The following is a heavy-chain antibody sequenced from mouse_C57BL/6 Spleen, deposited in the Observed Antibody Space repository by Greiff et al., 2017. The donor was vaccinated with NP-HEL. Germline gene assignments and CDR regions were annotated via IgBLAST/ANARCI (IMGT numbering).Heavy chain of an antibody. J-gene: IGHJ4*01. D-gene: IGHD2-12*01. CDR1: GYTFTSYW. V-gene: IGHV1-69*01. CDR3: ARSRGYSATDY. Sequence: VQLQQPGAELVMPGASVKLSCKASGYTFTSYWMHWVKQRPGQGLEWIGEIDPSDSYTNYNQKFKGKSTLTVDKSSSTAYMQLSSLTSEDSAVYYCARSRGYSATDYWGQGTSVTVSS. CDR2: IDPSDSYT.